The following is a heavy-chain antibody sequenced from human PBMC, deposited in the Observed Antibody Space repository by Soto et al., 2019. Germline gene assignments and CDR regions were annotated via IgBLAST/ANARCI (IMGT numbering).Heavy chain of an antibody. V-gene: IGHV4-31*03. CDR1: GGSISSGGYY. CDR2: IYYSGST. D-gene: IGHD2-15*01. CDR3: ARSVPGRSGPYYFDY. Sequence: PSETLSLTCTVSGGSISSGGYYWSWIRQHPGKGLEWIGYIYYSGSTYYNPSLKSRVTISVDTSKNQFSLKLSSVTAADTAVYYCARSVPGRSGPYYFDYWGQGTLVTVSS. J-gene: IGHJ4*02.